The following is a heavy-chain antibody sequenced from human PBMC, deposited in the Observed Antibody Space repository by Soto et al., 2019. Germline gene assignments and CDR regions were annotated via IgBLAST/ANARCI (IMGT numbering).Heavy chain of an antibody. CDR3: ARDIGYSYGLNWFDP. J-gene: IGHJ5*02. Sequence: SEPLSLTCTVSCGSISRGGYYWSWIRQPPGKGLEWIGYIYYSGSTNYNPSLKNRVTISVDTSKNQFSLKLSSVTAADTAVYYCARDIGYSYGLNWFDPWGQGTLVTVSS. CDR1: CGSISRGGYY. CDR2: IYYSGST. V-gene: IGHV4-61*08. D-gene: IGHD5-18*01.